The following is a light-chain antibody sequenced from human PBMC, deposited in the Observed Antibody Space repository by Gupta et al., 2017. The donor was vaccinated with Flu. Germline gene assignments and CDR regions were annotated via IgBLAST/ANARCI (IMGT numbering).Light chain of an antibody. Sequence: PSYLSASLGDGVTITCRASQNINNYLNWYQQKPGQAPRLLIYDASTLQSGVPSRFSGSGSGTDFTLTISKLQPEDFATYYCQQSDSTPRTFGQGTKLDIK. CDR1: QNINNY. V-gene: IGKV1-39*01. J-gene: IGKJ2*01. CDR2: DAS. CDR3: QQSDSTPRT.